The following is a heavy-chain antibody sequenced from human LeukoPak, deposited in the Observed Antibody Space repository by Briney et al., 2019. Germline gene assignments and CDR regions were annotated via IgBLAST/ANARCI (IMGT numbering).Heavy chain of an antibody. CDR3: ARDQNTGGVGAT. Sequence: ASVKVSCKASGYTFTSYDINWVRQATGQGLEWMGWMNPNSGNTGYAQKFQGRVTMTRNTSISTAYMELSSLRSEDTAVYYCARDQNTGGVGATWGRGTLVTVSS. D-gene: IGHD1-26*01. CDR2: MNPNSGNT. V-gene: IGHV1-8*01. CDR1: GYTFTSYD. J-gene: IGHJ4*02.